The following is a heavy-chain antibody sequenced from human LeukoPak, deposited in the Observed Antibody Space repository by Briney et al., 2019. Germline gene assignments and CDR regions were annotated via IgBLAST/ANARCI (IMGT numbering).Heavy chain of an antibody. J-gene: IGHJ4*02. CDR3: ARGRRWLQPLDY. Sequence: GGSLRLSCAASGFTFSSYSMNWVRQAPGKGLEWVSSISSSSSYIYYADSVKGRFTISRDNAKNSLYLQMNSLRVEDLGVYYCARGRRWLQPLDYWGQGTLVTVSS. CDR1: GFTFSSYS. D-gene: IGHD5-24*01. CDR2: ISSSSSYI. V-gene: IGHV3-21*01.